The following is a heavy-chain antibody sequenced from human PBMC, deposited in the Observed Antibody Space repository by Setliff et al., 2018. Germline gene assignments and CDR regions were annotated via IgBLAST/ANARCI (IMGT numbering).Heavy chain of an antibody. CDR1: GYTFTSYD. V-gene: IGHV1-8*02. D-gene: IGHD3-3*01. CDR2: MNPNSGNT. CDR3: ARYGYYNFWSGPSLAPNWFDP. J-gene: IGHJ5*02. Sequence: ASVKVSCKASGYTFTSYDINWVRQATGQGLEWMGWMNPNSGNTGYAQKFQGRVTMTRNTSISTAYMDLSSLRFEDTAVYYCARYGYYNFWSGPSLAPNWFDPWGQGTLVTVSS.